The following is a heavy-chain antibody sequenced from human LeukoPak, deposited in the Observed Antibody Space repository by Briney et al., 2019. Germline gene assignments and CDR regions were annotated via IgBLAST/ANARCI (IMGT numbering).Heavy chain of an antibody. Sequence: GGSLRLSCAASGFTFSSYWMSWVRQAPGKGLEWVANIKDDGSEKYYVDPVKGRFTISRDDAENSLYLQMNSLRAEDTAVYYCARARDSSWDYWGQGTLVTVSS. CDR2: IKDDGSEK. D-gene: IGHD6-13*01. CDR3: ARARDSSWDY. J-gene: IGHJ4*02. CDR1: GFTFSSYW. V-gene: IGHV3-7*03.